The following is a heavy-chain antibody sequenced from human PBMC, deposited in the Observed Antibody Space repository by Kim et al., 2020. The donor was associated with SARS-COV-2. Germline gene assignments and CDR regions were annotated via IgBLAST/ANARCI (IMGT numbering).Heavy chain of an antibody. V-gene: IGHV3-43*01. CDR2: ISWDGGST. D-gene: IGHD2-2*01. Sequence: GGSLRLSCAASGFTFDDYTMHWVRQAPGKGLEWVSLISWDGGSTYYADSVKGRFTISRDNSKNSLYLQMNSLRTEDTALYYCAKVYCSSTNCYVYYFDYWGQGTLVTVSS. J-gene: IGHJ4*02. CDR3: AKVYCSSTNCYVYYFDY. CDR1: GFTFDDYT.